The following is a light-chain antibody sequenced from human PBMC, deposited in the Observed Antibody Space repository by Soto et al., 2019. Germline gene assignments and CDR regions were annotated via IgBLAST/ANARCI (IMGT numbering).Light chain of an antibody. V-gene: IGKV3-15*01. CDR2: GAS. CDR1: QTVSSK. J-gene: IGKJ4*01. CDR3: QQYNDWPPQLT. Sequence: EIVMTQSPATLSVSVGERATLSCRASQTVSSKLAWYQQKPGQAPRLLIYGASTRATGIPARFTGSGSGTEVTLTISSLQSEDFAVYYCQQYNDWPPQLTFGGGTKVEIK.